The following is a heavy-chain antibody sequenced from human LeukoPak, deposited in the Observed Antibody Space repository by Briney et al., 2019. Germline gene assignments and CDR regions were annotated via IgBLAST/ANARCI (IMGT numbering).Heavy chain of an antibody. CDR2: IYDSGNT. J-gene: IGHJ5*02. Sequence: KPSETLSLTCTVSGASISSYYWSWIRQPPGKELEWIGYIYDSGNTNYNPSLKSRVTISVDTSKNQFSLKLSSVTAADTAVYYCARHDSSGWKNWIDPWGEGTLVTVSS. CDR3: ARHDSSGWKNWIDP. V-gene: IGHV4-59*08. D-gene: IGHD3-22*01. CDR1: GASISSYY.